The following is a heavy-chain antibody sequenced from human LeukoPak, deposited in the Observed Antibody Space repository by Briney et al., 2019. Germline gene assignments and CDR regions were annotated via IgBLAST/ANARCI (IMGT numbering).Heavy chain of an antibody. V-gene: IGHV4-39*01. J-gene: IGHJ5*02. CDR1: GGSISSSNYY. CDR3: ARVPTHMLRGVNPNNWFDP. Sequence: NPSETLSLTCTVSGGSISSSNYYWGWIRQPPGKGLEWIGSIYYSGSTYYNPSLKSRVTISVDTSKNQFYLKLNSVTAADTAVFYCARVPTHMLRGVNPNNWFDPWGQGTLVTVSS. D-gene: IGHD3-10*01. CDR2: IYYSGST.